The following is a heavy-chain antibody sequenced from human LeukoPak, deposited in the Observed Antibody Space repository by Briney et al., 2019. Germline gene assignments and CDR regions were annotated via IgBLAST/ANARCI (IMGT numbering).Heavy chain of an antibody. CDR3: ARDGTLRAVPGESDF. V-gene: IGHV3-21*01. CDR1: GFNFISYN. CDR2: ISSGSSYI. D-gene: IGHD6-19*01. J-gene: IGHJ4*02. Sequence: AGGSLRLSCAASGFNFISYNMNWVRQAPGKGLEWVSSISSGSSYIYYADSVKGRFTISRDNAKNSLFLQMNSLRAEDTAVYYCARDGTLRAVPGESDFWGQGALVTVSS.